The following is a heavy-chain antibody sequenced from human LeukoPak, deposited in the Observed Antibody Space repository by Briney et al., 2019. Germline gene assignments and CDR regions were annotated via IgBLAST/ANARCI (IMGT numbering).Heavy chain of an antibody. Sequence: GASVKVSCKASGYTFTSYGISWVRQAPGQGLEWMGWISAYNGNTNYAQKLQGRVTMTTDTSTSTAYMELRSLRSDDTAMYYCARTDYGDYSYYFDYWGQGTLVTVSS. D-gene: IGHD4-17*01. CDR1: GYTFTSYG. J-gene: IGHJ4*02. CDR2: ISAYNGNT. V-gene: IGHV1-18*01. CDR3: ARTDYGDYSYYFDY.